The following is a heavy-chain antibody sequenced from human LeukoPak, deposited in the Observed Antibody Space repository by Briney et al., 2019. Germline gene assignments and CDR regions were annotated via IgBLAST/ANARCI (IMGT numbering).Heavy chain of an antibody. V-gene: IGHV3-23*01. D-gene: IGHD3-22*01. J-gene: IGHJ4*02. CDR3: AKGSGSSGYTN. CDR2: ISGSGGST. CDR1: GFTFSSYA. Sequence: GGSLRLSCAAPGFTFSSYAMSWVRQAPGKGLEWVSAISGSGGSTYYADSVKGRFTISRDNSKNTLYLQMNSLRAEDTAVYYCAKGSGSSGYTNWGQGTLVTVSS.